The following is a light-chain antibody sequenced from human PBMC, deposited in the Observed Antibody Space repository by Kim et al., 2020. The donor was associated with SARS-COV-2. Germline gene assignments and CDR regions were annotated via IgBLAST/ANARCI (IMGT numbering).Light chain of an antibody. V-gene: IGKV3-15*01. CDR1: QSVKNN. Sequence: IVMTQSPATLSVSPGERVTLSCRASQSVKNNLAWYQQRPGQAPRLLICGASTRATDISARFSGSGSGTEFTLTIRSLQSEDLAVYYCQQYNDWPLLTFGGGTKVDIK. J-gene: IGKJ4*01. CDR3: QQYNDWPLLT. CDR2: GAS.